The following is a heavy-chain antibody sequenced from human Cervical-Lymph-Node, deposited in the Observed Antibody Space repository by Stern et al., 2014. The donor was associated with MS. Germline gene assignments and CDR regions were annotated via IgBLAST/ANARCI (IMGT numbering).Heavy chain of an antibody. CDR1: GYSFTDFN. Sequence: VHLVESGAEVKKPGASVKVSCKASGYSFTDFNTHWVRQAPGQGLEWMGRISPHTGCARYAEKFQGRVTMTRDTSITTAYMELDRLTSDDTAVYYCATHGGSSFQMDVWGQGTTVTVSS. J-gene: IGHJ6*02. D-gene: IGHD6-13*01. CDR3: ATHGGSSFQMDV. V-gene: IGHV1-2*06. CDR2: ISPHTGCA.